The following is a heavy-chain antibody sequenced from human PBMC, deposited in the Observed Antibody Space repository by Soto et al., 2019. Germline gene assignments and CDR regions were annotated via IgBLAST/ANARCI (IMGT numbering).Heavy chain of an antibody. V-gene: IGHV3-23*01. J-gene: IGHJ5*02. CDR2: ISGSGGST. Sequence: PGGSLRLSCAASGFTFSSYAMSWVRQAPGKGRVWVSAISGSGGSTYYADSVKGRFTISRDNSKNTLYLQMNSLRAEDTAVYYCAKDLSAAKLWFRQPWFDPWGQGTLVTVSS. D-gene: IGHD5-18*01. CDR3: AKDLSAAKLWFRQPWFDP. CDR1: GFTFSSYA.